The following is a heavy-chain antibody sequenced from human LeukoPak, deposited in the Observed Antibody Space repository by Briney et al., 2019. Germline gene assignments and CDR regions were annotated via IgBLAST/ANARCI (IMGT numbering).Heavy chain of an antibody. D-gene: IGHD4-17*01. CDR3: ATDLGDYGDYIRE. V-gene: IGHV3-15*01. CDR2: IKSKSAGGTT. J-gene: IGHJ4*02. CDR1: GFIFNKAW. Sequence: PGGSLRLSCAASGFIFNKAWMSWIRQAPGKGLEWVGRIKSKSAGGTTDYPAPVKGRFIISRDDSKNMVYLQMNSLKTDDTALYYCATDLGDYGDYIREWGRGTLVTVSS.